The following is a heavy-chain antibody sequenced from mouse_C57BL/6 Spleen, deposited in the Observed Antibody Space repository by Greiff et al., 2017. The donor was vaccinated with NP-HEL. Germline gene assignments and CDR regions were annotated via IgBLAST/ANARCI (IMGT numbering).Heavy chain of an antibody. CDR3: AHYYGSAY. J-gene: IGHJ2*01. D-gene: IGHD1-1*01. V-gene: IGHV1-59*01. CDR2: IDPSDSYT. Sequence: VQLQQPGAELVRPGTSVKLSCKASGYTFTSYWMHWVKQRPGQGLEWIGVIDPSDSYTNYNQKFKGKATLTVDTSSSTAYMQLSSLTSEDSAVYYCAHYYGSAYWGQGTTLTVSS. CDR1: GYTFTSYW.